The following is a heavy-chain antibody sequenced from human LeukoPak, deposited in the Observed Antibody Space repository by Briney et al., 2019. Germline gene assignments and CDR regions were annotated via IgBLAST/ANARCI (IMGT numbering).Heavy chain of an antibody. Sequence: PGGSLRLSCAASGFTFSSYAMSWVRQAPGKGLEWVSAISGSGGSTYYADSVKGRFTISRDNSKNTLYLQMNSLRAEDTAVYYCAKGSDILTGYYSPLDYWGQGTLVTVSS. V-gene: IGHV3-23*01. CDR2: ISGSGGST. CDR3: AKGSDILTGYYSPLDY. CDR1: GFTFSSYA. J-gene: IGHJ4*02. D-gene: IGHD3-9*01.